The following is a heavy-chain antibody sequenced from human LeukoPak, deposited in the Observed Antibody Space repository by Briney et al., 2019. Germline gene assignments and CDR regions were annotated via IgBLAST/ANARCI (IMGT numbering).Heavy chain of an antibody. D-gene: IGHD5-24*01. CDR1: RFTFSSYS. J-gene: IGHJ5*02. CDR3: ARDYQLGRAWFDP. V-gene: IGHV3-21*01. CDR2: ISSGSGYI. Sequence: GGSLRLSCAASRFTFSSYSMSWVRQAPGKGLEWVSSISSGSGYIYYADSVKGRFTISRDNAKNSLYLQMNSLRAEDTAVYYCARDYQLGRAWFDPWGQGTLVAVSS.